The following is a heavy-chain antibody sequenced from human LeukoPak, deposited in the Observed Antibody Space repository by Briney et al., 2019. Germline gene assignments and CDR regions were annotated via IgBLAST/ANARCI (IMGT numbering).Heavy chain of an antibody. D-gene: IGHD3-9*01. V-gene: IGHV4-39*01. CDR1: GGSISSSSYY. CDR3: ARRQTGFFDY. CDR2: IFFSGST. J-gene: IGHJ4*02. Sequence: KPSETLSLTCTVSGGSISSSSYYWGWIRQPPGKGLEWIGSIFFSGSTYYNPSLKSRVTLSVDTSKNQLSLKLSSVTAADTAVYYCARRQTGFFDYWGQGTLVTVSS.